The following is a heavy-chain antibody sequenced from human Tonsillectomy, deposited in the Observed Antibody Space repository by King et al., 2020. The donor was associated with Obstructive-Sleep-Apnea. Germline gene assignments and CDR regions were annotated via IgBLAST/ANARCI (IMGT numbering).Heavy chain of an antibody. CDR2: IFFIGGP. V-gene: IGHV4-31*03. D-gene: IGHD3-10*01. CDR3: ARAPSITMVRGVNAFDI. Sequence: QLQESGPGLVKPSHTLSLTCPVSGGSISSGGFYWSWIRQPPGKGLEWSGYIFFIGGPYYNPSLQSRVTISVDTSKNQFSLKLSSVTASDTAVYYCARAPSITMVRGVNAFDIWGQGTMVTVSS. J-gene: IGHJ3*02. CDR1: GGSISSGGFY.